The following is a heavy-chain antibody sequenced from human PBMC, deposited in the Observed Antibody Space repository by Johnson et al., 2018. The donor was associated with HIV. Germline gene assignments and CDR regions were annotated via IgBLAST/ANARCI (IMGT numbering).Heavy chain of an antibody. Sequence: VQLVESGGGLVQPGGSLRLSCAASGFTFSSYAISWVRQAPGKGLEWVSDISGTGGSTYYADSVKGRFPLSRDNSKNTLYLQMNSLRAEDTAGYYCARVSRYYGSGNDAFDIWGQGTMVTVSS. CDR1: GFTFSSYA. V-gene: IGHV3-23*04. CDR3: ARVSRYYGSGNDAFDI. D-gene: IGHD3-10*01. J-gene: IGHJ3*02. CDR2: ISGTGGST.